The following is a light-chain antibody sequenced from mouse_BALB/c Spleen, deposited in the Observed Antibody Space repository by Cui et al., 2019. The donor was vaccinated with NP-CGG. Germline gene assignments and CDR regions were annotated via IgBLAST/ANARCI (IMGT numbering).Light chain of an antibody. CDR3: ALWYSNHWV. J-gene: IGLJ1*01. CDR1: TGAVTTNNY. V-gene: IGLV1*01. CDR2: GTN. Sequence: QPVVTQESELTTSPGETVTLTCRSSTGAVTTNNYANWVQEKPDHLFTGLIGGTNNRAPGVPARFSGSLIGDKAALTITGAQTEDEAIYFCALWYSNHWVFGGGTKLTVL.